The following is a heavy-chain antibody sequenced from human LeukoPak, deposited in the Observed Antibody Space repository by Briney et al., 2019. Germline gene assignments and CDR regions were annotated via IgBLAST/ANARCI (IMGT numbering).Heavy chain of an antibody. Sequence: SETLSLTCTVSGGSISSYYWSWIRQPPGKGLEWIGYIYYSGSTYYNPSLKSRVTISVDTSKNQFSLKLSSVTAADTAVYYCARDRRGYSAPSSLQKKPKASWFDPWGQGTQVIV. CDR2: IYYSGST. J-gene: IGHJ5*02. V-gene: IGHV4-59*01. CDR1: GGSISSYY. CDR3: ARDRRGYSAPSSLQKKPKASWFDP. D-gene: IGHD5-12*01.